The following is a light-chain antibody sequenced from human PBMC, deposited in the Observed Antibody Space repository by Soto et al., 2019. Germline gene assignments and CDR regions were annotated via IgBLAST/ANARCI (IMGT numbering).Light chain of an antibody. Sequence: EIVLTQSPGILSLSPGERATLSCRASQSVSNDFLAWYQQKPGQAPRLLIYGASTRATGIPARFSGSGSGTEFTLTISSLQSEDFAVYYCQQYNSWPITFGQGTRLEIK. CDR2: GAS. CDR1: QSVSNDF. CDR3: QQYNSWPIT. J-gene: IGKJ5*01. V-gene: IGKV3D-15*01.